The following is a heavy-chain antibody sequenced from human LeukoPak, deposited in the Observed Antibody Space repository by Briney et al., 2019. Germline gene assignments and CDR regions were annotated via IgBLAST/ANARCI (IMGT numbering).Heavy chain of an antibody. V-gene: IGHV3-23*01. CDR2: ISGSGGST. Sequence: SGGSLRLSCAASGFTFSTYAMSWVRQAPGKGLEWVSAISGSGGSTYYADSVKGRFTISRDNSKNTLYLQMNSLRAEDTAVYYCARDRYCSGGSCYSGAFDIWGQGTMVTVSS. CDR1: GFTFSTYA. D-gene: IGHD2-15*01. J-gene: IGHJ3*02. CDR3: ARDRYCSGGSCYSGAFDI.